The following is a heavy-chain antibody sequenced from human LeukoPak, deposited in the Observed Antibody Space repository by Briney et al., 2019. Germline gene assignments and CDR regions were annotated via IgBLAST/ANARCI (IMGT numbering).Heavy chain of an antibody. J-gene: IGHJ4*02. CDR2: IKEDGSEK. CDR1: GFTFSNFW. Sequence: LGGSLRLSCTASGFTFSNFWMSWVRQAPGKGLEWVANIKEDGSEKYYVDSVKGRFTISRDNAKNSLYLQLNSLRAEDTAVYYCARALVIDYWGQGTLVTVSS. V-gene: IGHV3-7*01. CDR3: ARALVIDY. D-gene: IGHD2-21*01.